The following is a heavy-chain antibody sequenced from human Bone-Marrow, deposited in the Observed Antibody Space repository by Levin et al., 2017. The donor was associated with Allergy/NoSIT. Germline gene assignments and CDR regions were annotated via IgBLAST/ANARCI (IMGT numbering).Heavy chain of an antibody. CDR2: ISSRGTTM. J-gene: IGHJ6*02. V-gene: IGHV3-11*01. CDR3: ARDMNKAQYNYGMDV. Sequence: TGGSLRLSCAASGFTLSDYYMSWIRQAPGKGLEWVSYISSRGTTMYLADSVKGRFTISRDNAKNSLSLQMNSLRADDTAVYYCARDMNKAQYNYGMDVWGQGTTVTVSS. D-gene: IGHD1/OR15-1a*01. CDR1: GFTLSDYY.